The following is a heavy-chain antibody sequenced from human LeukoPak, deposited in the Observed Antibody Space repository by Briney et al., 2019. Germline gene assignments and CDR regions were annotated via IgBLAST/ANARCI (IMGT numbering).Heavy chain of an antibody. V-gene: IGHV1-46*01. Sequence: ASVKVSCKASGYTFTSYYMHWMRQAPGQGLEWMGIINPSGGSTSYAQKFQGRVTMTRDTSTSTVYMELSSLRSEDTAVYYCARDLIEGSGYYSSTSWGDQLGFDPWGQGTLVTVSS. CDR2: INPSGGST. CDR1: GYTFTSYY. D-gene: IGHD2-2*01. J-gene: IGHJ5*02. CDR3: ARDLIEGSGYYSSTSWGDQLGFDP.